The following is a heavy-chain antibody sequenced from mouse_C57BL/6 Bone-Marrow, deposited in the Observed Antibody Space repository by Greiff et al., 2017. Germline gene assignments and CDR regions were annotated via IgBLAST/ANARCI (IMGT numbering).Heavy chain of an antibody. D-gene: IGHD1-1*02. CDR1: GYTFTSYW. CDR3: TGSGHFDY. Sequence: EAQLQQSGTVLARPGASGKMSCKTSGYTFTSYWMHWVKQRPGQGLEWIGAIYPGNSDTSYNQKFKGKAKLTAVTSASTAYMELSSLPNEDSAVYYYTGSGHFDYWGQGTTLTVSA. CDR2: IYPGNSDT. V-gene: IGHV1-5*01. J-gene: IGHJ2*01.